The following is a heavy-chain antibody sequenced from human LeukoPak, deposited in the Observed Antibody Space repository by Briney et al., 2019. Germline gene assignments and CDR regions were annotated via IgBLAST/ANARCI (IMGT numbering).Heavy chain of an antibody. CDR3: ATVVRRVVPSHWLDP. V-gene: IGHV4-59*03. CDR1: GDSLNTYY. CDR2: VASGGTS. Sequence: PSETLSLTCTVSGDSLNTYYWTWIRQTPGKELEWIGFVASGGTSNYNPSLKSRVSISIYASKNQFSLALSSVTPADTAVNYGATVVRRVVPSHWLDPWGQGILVSGSS. D-gene: IGHD2-21*01. J-gene: IGHJ5*02.